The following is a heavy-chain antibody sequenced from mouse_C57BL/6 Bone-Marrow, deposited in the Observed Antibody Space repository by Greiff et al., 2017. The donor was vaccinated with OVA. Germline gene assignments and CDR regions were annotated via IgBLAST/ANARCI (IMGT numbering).Heavy chain of an antibody. CDR3: ARGGITTVVERFDY. CDR2: ISSGSSTI. D-gene: IGHD1-1*01. V-gene: IGHV5-17*01. CDR1: GFTFSDYG. J-gene: IGHJ2*01. Sequence: EVQLVESGGGLVKPGGSLKLSCAASGFTFSDYGMHWVRQAPEKGLEWVAYISSGSSTIYYADTVQGRFTISRDNAKNTLFLQMTSLRSEDTAMYYCARGGITTVVERFDYWGQGTTLTVSS.